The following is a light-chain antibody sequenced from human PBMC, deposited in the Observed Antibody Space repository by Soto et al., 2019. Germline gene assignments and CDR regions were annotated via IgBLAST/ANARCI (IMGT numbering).Light chain of an antibody. CDR1: SSNIGSNY. V-gene: IGLV1-47*01. Sequence: SVLTQPPSASGTPGQRVTISCSGSSSNIGSNYVYWYQQLSGTAPKLLIYRNNQRPSGVPDRFSGSKSGTSASLAISGLRSEDEADYYCATWDDSLSGVVFGGGTKLTVL. J-gene: IGLJ2*01. CDR2: RNN. CDR3: ATWDDSLSGVV.